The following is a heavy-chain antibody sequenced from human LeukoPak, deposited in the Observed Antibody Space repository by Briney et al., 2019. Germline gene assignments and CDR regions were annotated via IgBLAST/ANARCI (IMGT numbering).Heavy chain of an antibody. CDR1: GGSFSSYY. V-gene: IGHV4-34*01. J-gene: IGHJ4*02. CDR2: INHSGST. Sequence: SETLSLTCAVYGGSFSSYYWSWIRQPPGKGLEWIGEINHSGSTNYNPSLKSRVTISVDTSKNQFSLKLSSVTAADTAVYYCARRGSGSYYKTFDYWGQGTLVTVSS. D-gene: IGHD3-10*01. CDR3: ARRGSGSYYKTFDY.